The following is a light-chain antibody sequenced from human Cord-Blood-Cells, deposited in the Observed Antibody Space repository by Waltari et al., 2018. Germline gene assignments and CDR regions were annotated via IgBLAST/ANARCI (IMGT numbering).Light chain of an antibody. V-gene: IGKV3-11*01. Sequence: EIVLTQSPAPLSLSPVVRATLSCRASQSVISYLAWYQQKPGQAPRPLIYVASNRATGIPARFSGSGSGTDFTLTISSLEPEDFAVYYCQQRSNWPPFTFGPGTKVDIK. J-gene: IGKJ3*01. CDR1: QSVISY. CDR3: QQRSNWPPFT. CDR2: VAS.